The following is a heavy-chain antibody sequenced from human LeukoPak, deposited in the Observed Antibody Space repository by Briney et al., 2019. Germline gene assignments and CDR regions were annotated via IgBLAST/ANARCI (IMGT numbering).Heavy chain of an antibody. CDR2: ISSSSSYI. Sequence: PGGTLRLSCAASGFTFSSYGMSWVRQAPGKGLEWVSSISSSSSYIYYADSVKGRFTISRDNAKNSLYLQMNSLRAEDTAVYYCARRVGEIDYWGQGTLVTVSS. CDR1: GFTFSSYG. V-gene: IGHV3-21*01. J-gene: IGHJ4*02. CDR3: ARRVGEIDY.